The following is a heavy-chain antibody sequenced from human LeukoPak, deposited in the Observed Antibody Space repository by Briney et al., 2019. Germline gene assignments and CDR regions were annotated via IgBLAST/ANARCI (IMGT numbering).Heavy chain of an antibody. V-gene: IGHV3-48*03. Sequence: LTGGSLRLSCSTSGLSISSLEMNWVRQAPGKGLEWVSYMSSSGTNIYYAESVKGRFTISRDNARNSLSLQMNSLRVEDTAVYYCARDRRLHEWGQGTQVTVSS. D-gene: IGHD6-25*01. CDR2: MSSSGTNI. J-gene: IGHJ1*01. CDR1: GLSISSLE. CDR3: ARDRRLHE.